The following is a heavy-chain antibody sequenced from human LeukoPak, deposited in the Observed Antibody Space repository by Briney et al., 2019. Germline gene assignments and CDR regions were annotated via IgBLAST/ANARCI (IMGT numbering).Heavy chain of an antibody. Sequence: PGGSLRLSCAASGFTFSSYAMSWVRQAPGKGLEWFSAICGSGGSTYYADSVKGRFTISRDNSKNTLYLQMNSLRAEDTAVYYCAKDHYYGSGSYYPFDYWGQGTLVTVSS. CDR2: ICGSGGST. J-gene: IGHJ4*02. V-gene: IGHV3-23*01. D-gene: IGHD3-10*01. CDR3: AKDHYYGSGSYYPFDY. CDR1: GFTFSSYA.